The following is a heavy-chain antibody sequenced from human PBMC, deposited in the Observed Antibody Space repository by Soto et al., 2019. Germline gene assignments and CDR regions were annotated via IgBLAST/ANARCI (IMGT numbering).Heavy chain of an antibody. CDR2: FYYSGST. V-gene: IGHV4-39*01. J-gene: IGHJ6*03. Sequence: GSLRLSCAASGFTFSSYAMSWVRQSPGKGLEWIGSFYYSGSTYYSPSLRSRVTISGDTSRKQISLRLSSVTAADTAVYYCARISVASRYMDVWGKGTTVTVSS. CDR1: GFTFSSYA. CDR3: ARISVASRYMDV. D-gene: IGHD5-12*01.